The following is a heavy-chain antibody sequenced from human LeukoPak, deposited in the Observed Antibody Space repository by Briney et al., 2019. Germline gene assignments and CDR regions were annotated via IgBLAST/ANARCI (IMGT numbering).Heavy chain of an antibody. D-gene: IGHD3-10*01. Sequence: GGSLRLSCAASGFTFSSYSMNWVRQAPGKGLEWVSSISSSRSYIYYADSVKGRFTISRDNAKNSLYLQMNSLRAEDTAVYYCASFFAIGAAFDIWGQGTMVTVSS. CDR2: ISSSRSYI. CDR3: ASFFAIGAAFDI. CDR1: GFTFSSYS. J-gene: IGHJ3*02. V-gene: IGHV3-21*01.